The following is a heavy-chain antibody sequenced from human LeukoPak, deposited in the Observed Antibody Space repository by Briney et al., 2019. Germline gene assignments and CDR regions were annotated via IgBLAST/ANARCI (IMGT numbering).Heavy chain of an antibody. CDR2: ISGSGGST. CDR3: AKDLREITIFGVVIRYFDY. Sequence: GGSLRLSCAASGFTFSSYAMSWVRQAPGKGLEWVSAISGSGGSTYYADSVKGRFTISRDNSKNTLYLQMNSLRAGDTAVYYCAKDLREITIFGVVIRYFDYWGQGTLVTVSS. CDR1: GFTFSSYA. D-gene: IGHD3-3*01. V-gene: IGHV3-23*01. J-gene: IGHJ4*02.